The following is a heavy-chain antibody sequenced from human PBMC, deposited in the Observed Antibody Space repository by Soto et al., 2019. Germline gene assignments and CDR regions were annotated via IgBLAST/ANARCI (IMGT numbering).Heavy chain of an antibody. CDR2: IIPIFGTP. V-gene: IGHV1-69*13. D-gene: IGHD3-10*01. CDR1: GVTFSRQD. J-gene: IGHJ6*02. CDR3: ARVKGSGRRYYYYGMDV. Sequence: ASVKVSCKASGVTFSRQDMRWVRQAPGQGLEWMGGIIPIFGTPQYAEKFQDRVTITADESTSTAYMELSSLRSEDTAVYYCARVKGSGRRYYYYGMDVWGQGTTVTVSS.